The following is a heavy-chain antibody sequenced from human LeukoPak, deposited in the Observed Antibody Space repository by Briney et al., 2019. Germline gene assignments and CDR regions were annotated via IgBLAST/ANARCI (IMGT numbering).Heavy chain of an antibody. CDR3: ARVESIAAAGYFDY. CDR2: INPNSGGT. Sequence: ASVKVSCMASGYTFTGYYMHWVRQAPGQGLEWMGWINPNSGGTNYAQKFRGRVTMTRDTSISTAYMELSRLRSDDTAVYYCARVESIAAAGYFDYWGQGTLVTVSS. V-gene: IGHV1-2*02. J-gene: IGHJ4*02. D-gene: IGHD6-13*01. CDR1: GYTFTGYY.